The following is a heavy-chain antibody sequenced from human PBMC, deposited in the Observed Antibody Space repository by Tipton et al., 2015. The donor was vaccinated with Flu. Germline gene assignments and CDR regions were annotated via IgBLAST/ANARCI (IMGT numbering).Heavy chain of an antibody. D-gene: IGHD3-3*01. J-gene: IGHJ3*02. V-gene: IGHV3-21*01. CDR3: AREDFGVVMGAFDI. Sequence: SLRLSCAASRFTFSSYSMNWVRQAPGKGLEWVSSISSSSSYIYYADSVKGRFTISRDNAKNSLYLQMNSLRAEDTAVYYCAREDFGVVMGAFDIWGQGTMVTVSS. CDR1: RFTFSSYS. CDR2: ISSSSSYI.